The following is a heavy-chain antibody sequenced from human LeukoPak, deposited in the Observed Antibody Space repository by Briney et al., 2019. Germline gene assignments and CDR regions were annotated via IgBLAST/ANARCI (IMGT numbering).Heavy chain of an antibody. J-gene: IGHJ5*02. V-gene: IGHV1-18*01. Sequence: GASVKVSCKASGYTFTSYGISWVRQAPGQGLEWMGWISAYNGNTNYAQKLQGRVTMTTDTSTSTAYMELRSLRSDDTAVYYCARDKILYGSGPNWFDPWGQGTLATVSS. CDR3: ARDKILYGSGPNWFDP. CDR1: GYTFTSYG. D-gene: IGHD3-10*01. CDR2: ISAYNGNT.